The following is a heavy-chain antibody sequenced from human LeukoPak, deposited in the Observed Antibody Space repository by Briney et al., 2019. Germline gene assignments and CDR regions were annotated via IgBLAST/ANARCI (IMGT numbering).Heavy chain of an antibody. Sequence: PGGSLRLSCEASGFIFNSYGMNWVRQAPGRGLEWASSISSTGSYIFYADSVKGRFTISRDDAKNSVYLQMNTLRAEDTGIYYCARSEGGSENYWGQGILVAVSS. CDR1: GFIFNSYG. CDR2: ISSTGSYI. CDR3: ARSEGGSENY. J-gene: IGHJ4*02. V-gene: IGHV3-21*01. D-gene: IGHD1-26*01.